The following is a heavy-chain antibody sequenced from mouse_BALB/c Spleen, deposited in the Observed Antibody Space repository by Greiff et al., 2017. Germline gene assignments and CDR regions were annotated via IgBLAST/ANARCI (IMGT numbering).Heavy chain of an antibody. CDR1: GYTFTSYW. Sequence: QVQLQQSGAELVKPGASVKLSCKASGYTFTSYWMHWVKQRPGQGLEWIGEINPSNGRTNYNEKFKSKATLTVDKSSSTAYMQLSSLTSEDSAVYYCARGAESFDYWGQGTTLTVSS. J-gene: IGHJ2*01. D-gene: IGHD3-3*01. CDR2: INPSNGRT. V-gene: IGHV1S81*02. CDR3: ARGAESFDY.